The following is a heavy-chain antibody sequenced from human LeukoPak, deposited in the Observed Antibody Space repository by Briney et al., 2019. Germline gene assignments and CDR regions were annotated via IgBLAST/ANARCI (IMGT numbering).Heavy chain of an antibody. CDR1: GFIFSTYG. D-gene: IGHD3-10*01. CDR2: IRHDGSNK. V-gene: IGHV3-30*02. J-gene: IGHJ3*02. CDR3: ARGGELSIRGAFDI. Sequence: GGSLRLSCAASGFIFSTYGMHWVRQAPGKGLEWVAFIRHDGSNKYYADSVKGRFTISRDNSKNTLYLQMNSLRAEDTAVYYCARGGELSIRGAFDIWGQGTMVTVSS.